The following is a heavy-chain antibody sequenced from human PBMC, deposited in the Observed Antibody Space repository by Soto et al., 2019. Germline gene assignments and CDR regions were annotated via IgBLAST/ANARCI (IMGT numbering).Heavy chain of an antibody. D-gene: IGHD6-25*01. CDR2: ISGSGGST. J-gene: IGHJ5*02. CDR3: AKTPRGYSLWFDP. Sequence: GGSLRLSCAASGFTFSSYAMSWVRQAPGKGLEWVSAISGSGGSTYYADSVKGRSTISRDNSKNTLYLQMNGLRAENTAVYYCAKTPRGYSLWFDPWGQGTLVTVSS. V-gene: IGHV3-23*01. CDR1: GFTFSSYA.